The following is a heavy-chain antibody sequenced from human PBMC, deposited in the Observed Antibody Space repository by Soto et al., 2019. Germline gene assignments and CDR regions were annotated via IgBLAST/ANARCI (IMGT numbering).Heavy chain of an antibody. J-gene: IGHJ6*02. Sequence: SSETLSLTCTVSGGSISSYYWSWIRQPPGKGLEWIGYIYYSGSTNYNPSLKSRVTISVDTSKNQFSLKLNSMTAADTAVYYCARHGPYYYYYGMDVWGQGTKVTVSS. CDR1: GGSISSYY. V-gene: IGHV4-59*08. CDR3: ARHGPYYYYYGMDV. CDR2: IYYSGST.